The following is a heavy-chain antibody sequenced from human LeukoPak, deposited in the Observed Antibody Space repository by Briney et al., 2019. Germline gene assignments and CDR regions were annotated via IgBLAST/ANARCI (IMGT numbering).Heavy chain of an antibody. D-gene: IGHD3-10*02. J-gene: IGHJ4*02. CDR1: GGSISSYY. V-gene: IGHV4-59*13. CDR3: ARMVGRYFDY. Sequence: SEALSLTCTVSGGSISSYYWSWIRQPPGKDLEWIAHIDNGGSTNYNPSLKTRATISLDTSKNQFSLKLTSVTAADTAVYYCARMVGRYFDYWGQGTLVTASS. CDR2: IDNGGST.